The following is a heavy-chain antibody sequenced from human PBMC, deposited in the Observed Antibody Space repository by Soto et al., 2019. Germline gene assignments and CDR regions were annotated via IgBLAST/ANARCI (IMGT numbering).Heavy chain of an antibody. CDR1: GFTFSSYA. CDR3: AKAFYIRIPYYGMDV. J-gene: IGHJ6*02. D-gene: IGHD4-4*01. Sequence: SGGSLRLSCAASGFTFSSYAMSWVRQAPGKGLEWVSAISGSGGSTYYADSVKGRFTISRDNSKNTLYLQMNSLRAEDTAVYYCAKAFYIRIPYYGMDVWGQGTTVTVSS. CDR2: ISGSGGST. V-gene: IGHV3-23*01.